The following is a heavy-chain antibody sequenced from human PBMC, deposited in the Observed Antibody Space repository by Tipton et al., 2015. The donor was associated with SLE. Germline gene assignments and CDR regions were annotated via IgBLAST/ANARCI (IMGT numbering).Heavy chain of an antibody. D-gene: IGHD1-26*01. V-gene: IGHV3-23*01. CDR2: ISGSGGST. CDR3: ARSSGSPARYYFDY. CDR1: GFTFSSYA. Sequence: SLRLSCAASGFTFSSYAMSWVRQAPGKGLEWVSAISGSGGSTYYADSVKGRFTISRNNSKNTLYLQMNSLRAEDTAVYYCARSSGSPARYYFDYWGQGTLVTVSS. J-gene: IGHJ4*02.